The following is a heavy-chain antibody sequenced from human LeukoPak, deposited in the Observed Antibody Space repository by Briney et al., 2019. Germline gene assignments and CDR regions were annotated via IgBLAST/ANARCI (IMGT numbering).Heavy chain of an antibody. CDR1: DGSTTGYY. J-gene: IGHJ3*01. D-gene: IGHD3-10*01. V-gene: IGHV4-59*08. CDR2: VYYTGRT. CDR3: ARHMSVSYDAFDL. Sequence: PSETLSHTCSVSDGSTTGYYWSWIRQPPGKGLEWIAYVYYTGRTLYNASLESRVTISVDTSKTQFSLTVTSVTAADTAVYYCARHMSVSYDAFDLWGRGTAVTVSS.